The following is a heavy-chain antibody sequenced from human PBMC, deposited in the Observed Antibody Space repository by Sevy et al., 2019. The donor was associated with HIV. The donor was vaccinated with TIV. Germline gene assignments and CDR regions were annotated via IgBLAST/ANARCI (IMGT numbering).Heavy chain of an antibody. CDR1: GFTFRSYS. Sequence: GGSLRLSCAASGFTFRSYSMNWVRQAPGRGLEWVSSITSSSSLIFYADSVKGRFTISRDNAKNALFLQLNSLRAEDTAGYYCARPTSGLSEYEPRDNARFYGMDVWGQGTTVTVSS. CDR3: ARPTSGLSEYEPRDNARFYGMDV. D-gene: IGHD1-20*01. V-gene: IGHV3-21*01. CDR2: ITSSSSLI. J-gene: IGHJ6*02.